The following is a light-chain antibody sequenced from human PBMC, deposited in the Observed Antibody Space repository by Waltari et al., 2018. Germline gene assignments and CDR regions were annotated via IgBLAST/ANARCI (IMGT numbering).Light chain of an antibody. CDR2: DAS. V-gene: IGKV1-12*01. CDR3: QWANSFPLA. Sequence: DIQMTQSPSSVSASVGDRVTITCRASRDINNYLAWYQQKPGKDPNLLIYDASSLQSGVPSRFSGSGSGTDFTLTISSLQPEDFATYYCQWANSFPLAFGGGTKVEIK. J-gene: IGKJ4*01. CDR1: RDINNY.